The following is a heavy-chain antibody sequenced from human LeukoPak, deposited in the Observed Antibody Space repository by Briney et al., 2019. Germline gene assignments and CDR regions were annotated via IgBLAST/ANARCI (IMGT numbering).Heavy chain of an antibody. CDR1: GGPFSGYY. CDR3: ASLPYYYDSSGYNH. V-gene: IGHV4-34*01. CDR2: INHSGST. Sequence: PSETLSLPCAVYGGPFSGYYWSWLRQPPGKGLEWIGEINHSGSTNYNPSLKSRVTISVDTSKNQFSLKLSSVTAADTAVYYCASLPYYYDSSGYNHWGQGTLVTVSS. J-gene: IGHJ5*02. D-gene: IGHD3-22*01.